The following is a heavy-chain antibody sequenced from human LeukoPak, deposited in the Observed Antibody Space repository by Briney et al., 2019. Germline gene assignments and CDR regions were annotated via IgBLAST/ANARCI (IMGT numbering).Heavy chain of an antibody. Sequence: ASVKVSCKASGYTFSGYYMHWVRQAPGQGLEWMGWINPNSGDTHYAQRFQGRVTMTEDTSTDTAYMELSSLRSEDTAVYYCATVGGDVEEWLGLDYWGQGNLVTVSS. D-gene: IGHD6-19*01. J-gene: IGHJ4*02. CDR1: GYTFSGYY. CDR3: ATVGGDVEEWLGLDY. V-gene: IGHV1-2*02. CDR2: INPNSGDT.